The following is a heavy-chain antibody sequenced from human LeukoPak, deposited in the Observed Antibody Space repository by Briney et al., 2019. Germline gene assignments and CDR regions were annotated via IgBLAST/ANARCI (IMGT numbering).Heavy chain of an antibody. V-gene: IGHV4-61*02. CDR3: ARHTTIWPDYYYMDV. D-gene: IGHD3-3*01. CDR1: GGSISSGSYY. CDR2: INTSGST. J-gene: IGHJ6*03. Sequence: PSETLSLTCTVSGGSISSGSYYWSWIRQPAGKGLEWIGRINTSGSTYYNLSLKSRVTISVDTSKNQFSLKLSSVTAADTAVYYCARHTTIWPDYYYMDVWGKGTTVTVSS.